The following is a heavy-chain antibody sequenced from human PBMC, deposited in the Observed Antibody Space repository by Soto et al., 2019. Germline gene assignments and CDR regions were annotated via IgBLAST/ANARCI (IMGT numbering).Heavy chain of an antibody. D-gene: IGHD6-13*01. J-gene: IGHJ4*02. CDR3: ARDRIAAAGPYFDY. CDR1: GGTFSSYA. V-gene: IGHV1-69*13. Sequence: SVKVSCKASGGTFSSYAISWVRQAPGQGLEWMGGIIPIFGTANYAQKFQGRVTITADESTSTAYMELSSPRSEDTAVYYCARDRIAAAGPYFDYWGQGTLVTVSS. CDR2: IIPIFGTA.